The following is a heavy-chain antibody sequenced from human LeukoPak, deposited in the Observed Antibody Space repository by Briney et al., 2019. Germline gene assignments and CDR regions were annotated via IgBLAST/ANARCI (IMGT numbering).Heavy chain of an antibody. J-gene: IGHJ4*02. Sequence: ASVKVSCKASGYTFIGYYMHWVRQAPGQGLEWMGWINPDSGATNSAQKFQGRATMTRDTSISTAYMELSRLRSDDTAVYYCAGGPAYGGNSGDFDYWGQGTLVTVSS. CDR1: GYTFIGYY. CDR2: INPDSGAT. CDR3: AGGPAYGGNSGDFDY. D-gene: IGHD4-23*01. V-gene: IGHV1-2*02.